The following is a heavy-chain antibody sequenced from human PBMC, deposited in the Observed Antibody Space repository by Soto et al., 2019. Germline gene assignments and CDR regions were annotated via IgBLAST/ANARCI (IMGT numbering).Heavy chain of an antibody. CDR2: IWYDGSDK. CDR1: GFTFSSYG. Sequence: PGGSLRLSCAASGFTFSSYGMNWVRQAPGKGLEWVAVIWYDGSDKYYSDSVKGRFTLSRDNSKNTLYLQMNSLRAEDTAVYYCARDSGEQLVRRGFYYYYMDVWGKGTTVTVSS. V-gene: IGHV3-33*01. J-gene: IGHJ6*03. CDR3: ARDSGEQLVRRGFYYYYMDV. D-gene: IGHD6-6*01.